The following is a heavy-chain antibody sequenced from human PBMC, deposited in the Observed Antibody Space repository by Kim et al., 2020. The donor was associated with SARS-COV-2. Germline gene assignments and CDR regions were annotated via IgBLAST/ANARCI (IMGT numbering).Heavy chain of an antibody. CDR3: ARGYDLNV. Sequence: ASVKVSCRASGYTFTRFDINWVRQAPGQGLEWMGWMNPKSGDTGYAQRFQGRVTMTRNASINTADMELTSLTSDDTAVYYCARGYDLNVWGQGTSVTVSS. V-gene: IGHV1-8*01. CDR2: MNPKSGDT. J-gene: IGHJ6*02. CDR1: GYTFTRFD.